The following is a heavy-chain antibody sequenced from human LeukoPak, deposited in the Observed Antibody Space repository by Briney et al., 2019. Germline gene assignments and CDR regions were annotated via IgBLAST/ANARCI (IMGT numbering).Heavy chain of an antibody. CDR1: GFTFDDYA. CDR3: AKDRSGSYFGGIDY. V-gene: IGHV3-9*01. CDR2: ISWNSGSI. Sequence: GRSLRLSCAASGFTFDDYAMHWVRQAPGKGLEWVSGISWNSGSIGYADSVKGRITISRDNAKNSLYLQMNSPRAEDTALYYCAKDRSGSYFGGIDYWGQGTLVTVSS. J-gene: IGHJ4*02. D-gene: IGHD1-26*01.